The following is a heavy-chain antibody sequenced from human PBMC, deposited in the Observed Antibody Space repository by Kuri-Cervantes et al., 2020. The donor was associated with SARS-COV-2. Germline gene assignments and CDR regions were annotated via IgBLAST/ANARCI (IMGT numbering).Heavy chain of an antibody. CDR3: ARERTITMIVVVIGGKDAFDI. V-gene: IGHV3-30*02. D-gene: IGHD3-22*01. CDR1: GFTFSTYR. J-gene: IGHJ3*02. Sequence: GESLKISCAASGFTFSTYRMHWVRQAPGKGLEWVAFIRYDGSNKYYADSVKGRFTISRDNSKNTLYLQMNSLRAEDTAVYYCARERTITMIVVVIGGKDAFDIWGQGTMVTVSS. CDR2: IRYDGSNK.